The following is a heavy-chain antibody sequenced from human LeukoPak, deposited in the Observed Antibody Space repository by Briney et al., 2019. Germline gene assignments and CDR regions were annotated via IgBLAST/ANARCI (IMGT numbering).Heavy chain of an antibody. CDR3: AKDRCSGTSCQFDC. V-gene: IGHV3-23*01. CDR1: GFTFSSYA. J-gene: IGHJ4*02. Sequence: GGSLRLSCAASGFTFSSYAVNWVRQAPGKGLEWVSVISGSGGSTYYADSVKGRFTISRDNSKNTLYLQMNSLRVEDTAVYYCAKDRCSGTSCQFDCWGQGTLVTVSS. D-gene: IGHD2-2*01. CDR2: ISGSGGST.